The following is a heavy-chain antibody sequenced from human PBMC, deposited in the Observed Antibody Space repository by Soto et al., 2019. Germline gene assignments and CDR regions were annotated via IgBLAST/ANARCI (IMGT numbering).Heavy chain of an antibody. V-gene: IGHV1-46*01. CDR3: ATEKTTAHWYFEV. Sequence: QGQLVQSGAEVKKPGAAVKVSCKASGYSLSDFYIHWVRQAPGHGPEWMGIFNPSGGRTSYAQKFQERVTMTSDTSTSTVYMELRRLTSEDTAVYYCATEKTTAHWYFEVWGGGTLVTVSS. D-gene: IGHD5-18*01. CDR2: FNPSGGRT. J-gene: IGHJ2*01. CDR1: GYSLSDFY.